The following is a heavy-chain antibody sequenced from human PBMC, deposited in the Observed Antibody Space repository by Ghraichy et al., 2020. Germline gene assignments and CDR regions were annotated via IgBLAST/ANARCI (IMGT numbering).Heavy chain of an antibody. CDR1: GFTFSSYG. V-gene: IGHV3-30*18. CDR3: AKDQSPYSSSWYRALDAFDI. D-gene: IGHD6-13*01. J-gene: IGHJ3*02. CDR2: ISYDGSNK. Sequence: GGSLRLSCAASGFTFSSYGMHWVRQAPGKGLEWVAVISYDGSNKYYADSVKGRFTISRDNSKNTLYLQMNSLRAEDTAVYYCAKDQSPYSSSWYRALDAFDIWGQGTMVTVSS.